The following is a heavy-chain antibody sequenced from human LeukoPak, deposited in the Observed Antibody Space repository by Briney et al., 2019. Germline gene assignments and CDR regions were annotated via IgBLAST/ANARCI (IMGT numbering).Heavy chain of an antibody. D-gene: IGHD3-22*01. J-gene: IGHJ4*02. V-gene: IGHV4-59*01. CDR2: IYYTGST. CDR3: ARRESSGYYSP. CDR1: GGSINSYY. Sequence: MSSETLSLTCSVSGGSINSYYWSWYRQLPGKELEWIGYIYYTGSTNYNPSLKSRVTISVDTSKNQFSLKLSSVTAADTAVYYCARRESSGYYSPWGQGTLVTVSS.